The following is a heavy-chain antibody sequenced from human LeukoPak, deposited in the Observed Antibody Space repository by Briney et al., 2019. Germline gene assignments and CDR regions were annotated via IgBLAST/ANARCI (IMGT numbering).Heavy chain of an antibody. Sequence: GGSLRLSCAASGFTFSSYSMNWVRQAPGKGLEWVSYISSSSSTIYYADSVKGRFTISRDNAKNSLYLQMNSLRAEDTAVYYCARHPVLRFSGAFDIWGQGTMVTVSS. CDR3: ARHPVLRFSGAFDI. CDR2: ISSSSSTI. V-gene: IGHV3-48*01. CDR1: GFTFSSYS. D-gene: IGHD3-3*01. J-gene: IGHJ3*02.